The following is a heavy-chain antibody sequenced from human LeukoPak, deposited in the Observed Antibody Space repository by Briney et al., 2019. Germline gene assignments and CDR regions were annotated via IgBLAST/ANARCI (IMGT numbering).Heavy chain of an antibody. J-gene: IGHJ4*02. CDR2: IKSKTDGGTT. CDR3: TTTLITVIVVVNDY. Sequence: GGSLRLSCAASGFTFSNAWMSWVRQAPGKGLEWVGRIKSKTDGGTTDYAAPVKGRFTISRDDSKNTLYLQMNSLKTEDTAVYYCTTTLITVIVVVNDYWGQGTLVTVSS. CDR1: GFTFSNAW. D-gene: IGHD3-22*01. V-gene: IGHV3-15*01.